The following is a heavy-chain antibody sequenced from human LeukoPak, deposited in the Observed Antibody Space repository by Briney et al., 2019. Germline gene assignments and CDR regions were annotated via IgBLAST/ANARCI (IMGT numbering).Heavy chain of an antibody. CDR3: ARGVYADYYYYYMDV. V-gene: IGHV1-69*06. CDR2: IIPIFGTA. Sequence: SVKVSCKASGYIFTDYYMYWVRQAPGQGLEWMGGIIPIFGTANYAQKFQGRVTITADKSTSTAYMELSSLRSEDTAVYYCARGVYADYYYYYMDVWGKGTTVTVSS. J-gene: IGHJ6*03. D-gene: IGHD2-8*01. CDR1: GYIFTDYY.